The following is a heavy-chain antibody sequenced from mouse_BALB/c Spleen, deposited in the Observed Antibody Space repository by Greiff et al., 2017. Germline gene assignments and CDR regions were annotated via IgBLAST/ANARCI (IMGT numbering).Heavy chain of an antibody. J-gene: IGHJ2*01. CDR1: GFTFSSYT. V-gene: IGHV5-12-2*01. Sequence: EVKLVESGGGLVQPGGSLKLSCAASGFTFSSYTMSWVRQTPEKRLEWVAYISNGGGSTYYPDTVKGRFTISRDNAKNTLYLQMSSLKSEDTAMYYCARYGYYDYWGQGTTLTVSS. CDR2: ISNGGGST. D-gene: IGHD2-3*01. CDR3: ARYGYYDY.